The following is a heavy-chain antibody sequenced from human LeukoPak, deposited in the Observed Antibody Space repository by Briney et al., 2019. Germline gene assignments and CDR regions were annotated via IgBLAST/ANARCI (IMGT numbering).Heavy chain of an antibody. CDR3: ARDSDYVWGSYREDDAFDI. CDR2: ISSSSSYI. D-gene: IGHD3-16*02. CDR1: GFTFSSYS. J-gene: IGHJ3*02. Sequence: PGGSLRLSCAASGFTFSSYSMNWVRQAPGKGLEWVSSISSSSSYIYYAGSGKGRFTISRENAKNSLYLQMTSLRAEDTAVYYCARDSDYVWGSYREDDAFDIWGQGTKVTVSS. V-gene: IGHV3-21*01.